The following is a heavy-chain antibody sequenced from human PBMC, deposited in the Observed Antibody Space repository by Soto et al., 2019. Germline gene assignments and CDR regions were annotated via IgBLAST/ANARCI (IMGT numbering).Heavy chain of an antibody. CDR2: IYYSGST. J-gene: IGHJ2*01. V-gene: IGHV4-30-4*01. CDR1: GGSISSGDYY. D-gene: IGHD3-9*01. CDR3: ARDSPPGYFDWLSQRNWYFDL. Sequence: SETLSLTCTVSGGSISSGDYYWSWIRQPPGKGLERIGYIYYSGSTYYNPSLKSRVTISVGTSKNQFSLKLSSVTAADTAVYYCARDSPPGYFDWLSQRNWYFDLWGRGTLVTVSS.